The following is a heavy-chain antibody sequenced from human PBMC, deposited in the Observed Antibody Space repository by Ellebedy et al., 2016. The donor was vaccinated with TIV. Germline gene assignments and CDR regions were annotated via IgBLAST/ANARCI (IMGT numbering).Heavy chain of an antibody. CDR2: INPSGGST. D-gene: IGHD2-21*01. CDR3: ARSPSPHIPDFDY. Sequence: ASVKVSCKASGYTFTSYYMYWVRQAPGQGLEWMGTINPSGGSTNYAQKFQGRVTMTTDTSTSTAYMELSRLRSDDTAVYYCARSPSPHIPDFDYWGQGTLVTVSS. CDR1: GYTFTSYY. V-gene: IGHV1-46*01. J-gene: IGHJ4*02.